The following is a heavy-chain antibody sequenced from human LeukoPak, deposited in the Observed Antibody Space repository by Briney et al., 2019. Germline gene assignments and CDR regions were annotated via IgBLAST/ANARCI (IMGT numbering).Heavy chain of an antibody. CDR3: ARHKLANWSDP. D-gene: IGHD2-21*01. J-gene: IGHJ5*02. V-gene: IGHV4-59*08. Sequence: SETLSLTCTVSGGSITGYYWSWLRQPPGKGLEWFGNIYYSESTNYNPSLKSRVTISLDTSKNQFSLKLSSVTAADTAVYYCARHKLANWSDPWGQGTLVTVSS. CDR2: IYYSEST. CDR1: GGSITGYY.